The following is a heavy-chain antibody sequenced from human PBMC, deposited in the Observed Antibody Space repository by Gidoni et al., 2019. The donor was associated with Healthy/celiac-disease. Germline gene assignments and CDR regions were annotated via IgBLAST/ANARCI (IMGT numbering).Heavy chain of an antibody. CDR1: GFTFRSYA. J-gene: IGHJ4*02. V-gene: IGHV3-23*01. Sequence: EVQLLESGGGLVQPGVSLRLSCAVSGFTFRSYAMRWVRQATGKGLEWFSSISGSGGSTYYADSVKGRFSSSRDNSKNTLYLQMNSLRAEETAVYYCAKDESINYDFWSGYKIYFDYWGQGTLVTVSS. D-gene: IGHD3-3*01. CDR3: AKDESINYDFWSGYKIYFDY. CDR2: ISGSGGST.